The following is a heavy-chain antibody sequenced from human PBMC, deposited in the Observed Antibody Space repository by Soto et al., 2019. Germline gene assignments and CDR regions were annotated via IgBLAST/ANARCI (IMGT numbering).Heavy chain of an antibody. CDR3: ARVSVASGWYNSPDY. Sequence: QVQLVQSGAEVKKPGASVKVSCKASGYTFTGYNMHWVRQAPGQGLEWMGWINPNSGATDFAQKFQGRVTMTRDTSIRTAYMELSRLRSDDTAMYYCARVSVASGWYNSPDYWGQGTLVTVSS. CDR1: GYTFTGYN. D-gene: IGHD6-19*01. V-gene: IGHV1-2*02. J-gene: IGHJ4*02. CDR2: INPNSGAT.